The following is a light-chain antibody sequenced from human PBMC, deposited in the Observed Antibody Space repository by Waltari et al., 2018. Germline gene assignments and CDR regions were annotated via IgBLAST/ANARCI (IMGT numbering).Light chain of an antibody. J-gene: IGKJ4*01. CDR2: AVS. CDR3: LQDINYPLT. CDR1: QVIRND. Sequence: AIQMTQSPSSLSASLGDRVTITCRASQVIRNDLGWYQQKPGKAPKLLIYAVSNLESGVPSRFSGSGSGTDFTLTISSLQPEDFGIYYCLQDINYPLTFGGGTKVEV. V-gene: IGKV1-6*01.